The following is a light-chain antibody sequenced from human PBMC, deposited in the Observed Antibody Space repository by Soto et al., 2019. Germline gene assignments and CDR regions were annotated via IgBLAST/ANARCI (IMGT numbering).Light chain of an antibody. CDR1: QSVSSSY. J-gene: IGKJ5*01. CDR2: GAS. CDR3: QQYGSSPPIT. V-gene: IGKV3-20*01. Sequence: EIVLTQSPGTVSSSPGEIATLSFSARQSVSSSYLAWYQQKPGQAPRLLIYGASSRATGIPDRFSGSGSGTDFTLTISRLEPEDFAVYYCQQYGSSPPITFGQGTRLEI.